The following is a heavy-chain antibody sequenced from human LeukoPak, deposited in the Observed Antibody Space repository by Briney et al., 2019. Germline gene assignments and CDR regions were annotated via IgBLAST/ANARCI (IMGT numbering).Heavy chain of an antibody. Sequence: GGSLRLSCAASGFVFSSYGMHWVRQAPGKGLEWVAFIRNDGTNEYYAGSVKGRFTISRDNSKNTLSLQMNSLRAEDTAVYYCANRGISSVWNFDYWGQGTLVTVSS. CDR3: ANRGISSVWNFDY. CDR1: GFVFSSYG. J-gene: IGHJ4*02. D-gene: IGHD6-19*01. V-gene: IGHV3-30*02. CDR2: IRNDGTNE.